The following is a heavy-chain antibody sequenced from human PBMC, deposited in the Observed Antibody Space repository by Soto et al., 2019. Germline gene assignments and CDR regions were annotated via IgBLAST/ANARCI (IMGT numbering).Heavy chain of an antibody. D-gene: IGHD6-13*01. CDR3: ARDPQQQLDY. CDR1: GFTFSSYA. CDR2: ISYDGSNK. Sequence: GGSLRLSCAASGFTFSSYAMHWVRQAPGKGLEWVAVISYDGSNKYYADSVKGRFTISRDNSKNTLYLQMNSLRAEDTAVYYCARDPQQQLDYWGQGTLVTVSS. J-gene: IGHJ4*02. V-gene: IGHV3-30-3*01.